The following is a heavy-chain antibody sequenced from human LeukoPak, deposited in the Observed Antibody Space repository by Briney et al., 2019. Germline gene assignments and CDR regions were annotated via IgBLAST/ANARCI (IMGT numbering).Heavy chain of an antibody. J-gene: IGHJ4*02. Sequence: GGSLRLSCATPGFTFSSYSMNWVRQAPGKGLEWVSSISSSSSYIYYADSVKGRFTISRDNAKNSLYLQMNSLRAEDTAVYYCARVNVVVPAAIVGFHYFDYWGQGTLVTVSS. CDR1: GFTFSSYS. V-gene: IGHV3-21*01. D-gene: IGHD2-2*01. CDR2: ISSSSSYI. CDR3: ARVNVVVPAAIVGFHYFDY.